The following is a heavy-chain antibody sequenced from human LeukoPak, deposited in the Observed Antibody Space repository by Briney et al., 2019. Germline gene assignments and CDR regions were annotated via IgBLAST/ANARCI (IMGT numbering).Heavy chain of an antibody. CDR2: INHSGST. D-gene: IGHD3-10*01. CDR3: ARGSMVRGVIIPD. CDR1: GGSLSGYY. J-gene: IGHJ4*02. V-gene: IGHV4-34*01. Sequence: SSETLSLTCAVYGGSLSGYYWSWIRQPPGKGLEWIGEINHSGSTNYNPSLKSRVTISVDTSKNQFSLKLNSLTAADTAVYYCARGSMVRGVIIPDWGQGSLVTVSS.